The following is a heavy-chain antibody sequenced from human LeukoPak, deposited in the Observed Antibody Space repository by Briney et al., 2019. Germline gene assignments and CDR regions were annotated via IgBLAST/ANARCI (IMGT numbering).Heavy chain of an antibody. CDR2: IYYSGST. Sequence: SETLSLTCTVSGDSISSSSYYWGWIRQPPGKGLEWIGSIYYSGSTYYNPSLKSRVTISVDTSKNQFSLKLSSVTAADTAVYYCARHRDNSSGWYIIDYWGQGTLVTVSS. CDR1: GDSISSSSYY. V-gene: IGHV4-39*01. J-gene: IGHJ4*02. CDR3: ARHRDNSSGWYIIDY. D-gene: IGHD6-19*01.